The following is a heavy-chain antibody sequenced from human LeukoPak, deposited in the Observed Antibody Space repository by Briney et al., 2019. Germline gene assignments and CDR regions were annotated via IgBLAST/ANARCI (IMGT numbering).Heavy chain of an antibody. CDR3: AKEEGVTYYDIIDAFDI. J-gene: IGHJ3*02. V-gene: IGHV3-23*01. D-gene: IGHD3-9*01. Sequence: GGSLRLSCTDSGSTFSNYVMSWVRQAPGKGLEWVSAISESGGSTYYADSVKGRFTISRDNSKNTLYLQMNSLRAEDTAVYYCAKEEGVTYYDIIDAFDIWGQGTMVTVSS. CDR2: ISESGGST. CDR1: GSTFSNYV.